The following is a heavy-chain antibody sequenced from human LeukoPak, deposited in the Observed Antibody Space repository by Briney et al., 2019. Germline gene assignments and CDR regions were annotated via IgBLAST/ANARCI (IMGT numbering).Heavy chain of an antibody. CDR3: AKETGRDDFWDSFDS. D-gene: IGHD1-14*01. CDR1: GFNLDDYA. V-gene: IGHV3-9*01. Sequence: PGGSLRLSCAATGFNLDDYAMHWVRQAPGKGLEWVSGITWNSGSIAYGGSAKGRFTISRDNAKNSVFLQMNSLTVEDTALYYCAKETGRDDFWDSFDSWGQGTLVTVSS. J-gene: IGHJ4*02. CDR2: ITWNSGSI.